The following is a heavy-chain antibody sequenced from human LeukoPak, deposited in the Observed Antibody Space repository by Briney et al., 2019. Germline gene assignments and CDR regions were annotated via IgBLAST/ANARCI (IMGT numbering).Heavy chain of an antibody. CDR2: IYYSGST. CDR1: GGSISSGGYY. V-gene: IGHV4-31*03. J-gene: IGHJ4*02. CDR3: ATSSGYYYDPLHFDY. Sequence: SQTLSLTCTVSGGSISSGGYYWSWIRQHPGKGLEWIGYIYYSGSTYYNPSLKSRVTISVDMSKNQFSLKLSSVTATDTAVYYCATSSGYYYDPLHFDYWGQGTLVTVSS. D-gene: IGHD3-22*01.